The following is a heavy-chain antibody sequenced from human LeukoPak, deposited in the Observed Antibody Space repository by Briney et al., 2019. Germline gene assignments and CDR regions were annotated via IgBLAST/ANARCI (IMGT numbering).Heavy chain of an antibody. CDR1: GGTFNTYA. CDR2: IIPIFSTA. Sequence: ASMKVSCKASGGTFNTYAISWVRQAPGQGPEWMGGIIPIFSTADYPQKFQGRVTITTDESTTTAYMELSSLRSDDTAVYFCARGSLVEPATLGGGGYFDYWGPGTLVTVSS. V-gene: IGHV1-69*05. D-gene: IGHD2-2*01. CDR3: ARGSLVEPATLGGGGYFDY. J-gene: IGHJ4*02.